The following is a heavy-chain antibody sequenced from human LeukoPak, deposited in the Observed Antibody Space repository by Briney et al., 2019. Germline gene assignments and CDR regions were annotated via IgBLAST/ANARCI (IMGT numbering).Heavy chain of an antibody. CDR3: GRRGSDGSGSYDKYYYMDV. J-gene: IGHJ6*03. D-gene: IGHD3-10*01. CDR2: INHSGST. Sequence: SETLSLTCAVYGGSFSGYYWSWIRQPPGKGLEWIGEINHSGSTNYNPSLKSRVTISLDTSKNQFSLKMSSVTAADTAVYYCGRRGSDGSGSYDKYYYMDVWGKGTTVTISS. CDR1: GGSFSGYY. V-gene: IGHV4-34*01.